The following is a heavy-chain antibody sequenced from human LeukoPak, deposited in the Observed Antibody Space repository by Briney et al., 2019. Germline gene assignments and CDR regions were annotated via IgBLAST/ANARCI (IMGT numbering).Heavy chain of an antibody. D-gene: IGHD2-15*01. V-gene: IGHV4-30-2*01. CDR1: GGSISSGGYS. CDR3: ARVGFNWFDP. CDR2: IYHSGST. Sequence: SQTLSLTCALSGGSISSGGYSWTWIRQPPGKGLEWIGYIYHSGSTYYNPSLKSRVTISVGRSKNQFSLKLSSVTGADTAVYYCARVGFNWFDPWGQGTLVTVSS. J-gene: IGHJ5*02.